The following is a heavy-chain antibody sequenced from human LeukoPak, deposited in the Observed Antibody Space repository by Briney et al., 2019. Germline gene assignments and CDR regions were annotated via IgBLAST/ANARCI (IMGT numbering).Heavy chain of an antibody. J-gene: IGHJ5*02. CDR1: GGSVSSGSYD. V-gene: IGHV4-61*01. D-gene: IGHD2-2*01. CDR3: ARGGASSIPFDP. Sequence: PSETLSLTCTVSGGSVSSGSYDWSWIRQPPGKGPEWIGFIHNSGSTKYNPSLMSRVTISVDTSKNQFSLKLSSVTAAETAVYYCARGGASSIPFDPWAREPWSPSPQ. CDR2: IHNSGST.